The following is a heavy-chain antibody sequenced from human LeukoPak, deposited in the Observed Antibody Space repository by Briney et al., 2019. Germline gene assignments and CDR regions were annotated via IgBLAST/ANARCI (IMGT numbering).Heavy chain of an antibody. J-gene: IGHJ5*02. Sequence: SETLSLTCSVSGASISSSTTSYWGWIRQPPGKGLEWIGEINHSGSTNYNPSLKSRVTISVDTSKNQFSLKLSSVTAADTAVYYCARELEFDRNWFDPWGQGTLVTVSS. CDR2: INHSGST. CDR1: GASISSSTTSY. D-gene: IGHD1-1*01. CDR3: ARELEFDRNWFDP. V-gene: IGHV4-39*07.